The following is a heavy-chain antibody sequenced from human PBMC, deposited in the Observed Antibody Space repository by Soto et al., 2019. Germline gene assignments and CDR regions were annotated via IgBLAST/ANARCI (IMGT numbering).Heavy chain of an antibody. CDR1: GGSFSGYY. D-gene: IGHD1-1*01. CDR2: INHSGST. CDR3: ARDRERCLQLGIFDY. J-gene: IGHJ4*02. Sequence: SETLSLTCAVYGGSFSGYYWSWIRQPPGKGLEWIGEINHSGSTNYNPSLKSRVTISVDTSKNQFSLKLSSVTAADTAVYYCARDRERCLQLGIFDYCGKGTLVTVSS. V-gene: IGHV4-34*01.